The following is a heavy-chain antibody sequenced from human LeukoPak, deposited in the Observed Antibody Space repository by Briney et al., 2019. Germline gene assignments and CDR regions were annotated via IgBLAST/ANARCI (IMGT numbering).Heavy chain of an antibody. J-gene: IGHJ4*02. D-gene: IGHD6-19*01. CDR2: ISAYNGNT. V-gene: IGHV1-18*01. CDR3: ARGPGIAVAKGDY. CDR1: GYTFTRYG. Sequence: ASVKLSCKASGYTFTRYGITWVRQAPGQRLEWRRGISAYNGNTNYAQKLQGRVTMTTDTSTSTAYMERRSLRSDDTAVYYCARGPGIAVAKGDYWGQGTLVTVSS.